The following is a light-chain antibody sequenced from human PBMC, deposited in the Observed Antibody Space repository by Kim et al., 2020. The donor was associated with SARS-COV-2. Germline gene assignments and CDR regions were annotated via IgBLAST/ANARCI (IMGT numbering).Light chain of an antibody. CDR3: CSYEGTVV. V-gene: IGLV2-23*02. J-gene: IGLJ2*01. CDR1: SSDI. Sequence: QSALTQPASVSGSPGQSITISCTGASSDIVSWYQHHPGEAPKLIIFEVNKRPSQISNRFSGSKSGNTASLTIAGLQAEAEANYYCCSYEGTVVFGGG. CDR2: EVN.